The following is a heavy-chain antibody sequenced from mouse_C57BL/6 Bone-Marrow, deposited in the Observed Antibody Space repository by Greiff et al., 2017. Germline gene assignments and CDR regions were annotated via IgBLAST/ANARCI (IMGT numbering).Heavy chain of an antibody. J-gene: IGHJ1*03. Sequence: EVQLQQSGPELVKPGASVKISCKASGYSFTGYYMNWVKQSPEKSLEWIGEINPSTGGTTYNQKFKAKATLTVDKSSSTAYMQLNSLTSEDSAVYYCARRIFYYYGSSSWYFDVWGTGTTVTVSS. CDR1: GYSFTGYY. D-gene: IGHD1-1*01. CDR2: INPSTGGT. V-gene: IGHV1-42*01. CDR3: ARRIFYYYGSSSWYFDV.